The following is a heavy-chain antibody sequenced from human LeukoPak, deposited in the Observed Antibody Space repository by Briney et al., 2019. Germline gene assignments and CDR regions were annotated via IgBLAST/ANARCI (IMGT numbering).Heavy chain of an antibody. CDR2: INPNSGGT. CDR1: GYTFTGYY. J-gene: IGHJ4*02. V-gene: IGHV1-2*02. D-gene: IGHD6-19*01. CDR3: ARDIAVADTYYFDY. Sequence: ASVKVSCKASGYTFTGYYMHWVRQAPGQGLEWMGWINPNSGGTNYAQKFQGRVTMTRDTSIGTAYMELSRLRSDDTAVYYCARDIAVADTYYFDYWGQGTLVTVSS.